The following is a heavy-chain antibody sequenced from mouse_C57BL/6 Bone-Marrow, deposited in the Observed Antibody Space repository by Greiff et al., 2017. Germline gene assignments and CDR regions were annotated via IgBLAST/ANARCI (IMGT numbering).Heavy chain of an antibody. J-gene: IGHJ3*01. V-gene: IGHV1-74*01. CDR3: AMGWLLRKFAY. CDR1: GYTFTSYW. D-gene: IGHD2-3*01. CDR2: IHPSDSDT. Sequence: VQLKQPGAELVKPGASVKVSCKASGYTFTSYWMHWVKQRPGQGLEWIGRIHPSDSDTNYNQKFKGKATLTVDKSSSTAYMQLSSLTSEDSAVYYCAMGWLLRKFAYWGQGTLVTVSA.